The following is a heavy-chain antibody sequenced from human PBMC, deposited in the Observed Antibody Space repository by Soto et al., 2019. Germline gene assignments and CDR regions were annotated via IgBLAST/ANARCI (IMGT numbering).Heavy chain of an antibody. D-gene: IGHD2-2*02. V-gene: IGHV1-69*01. Sequence: KLACKSAGWGISGDPGSCGRQAPGQWLGWIGEIIPIFGTANYAQKFQGRVTITADESTSTAYMELSSLRSEDTAVYYCARDNGPGYCSSTSCYNRSYYYGMAVWRQGSTVTVTS. CDR3: ARDNGPGYCSSTSCYNRSYYYGMAV. J-gene: IGHJ6*02. CDR1: GWGISGDP. CDR2: IIPIFGTA.